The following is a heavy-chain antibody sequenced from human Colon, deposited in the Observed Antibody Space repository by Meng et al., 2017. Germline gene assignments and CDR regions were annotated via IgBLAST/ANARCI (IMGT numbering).Heavy chain of an antibody. CDR1: GGFISSYY. CDR2: IYYSGST. D-gene: IGHD4-17*01. V-gene: IGHV4-59*01. CDR3: ARAPPVTRFFEY. Sequence: QVQLKESGPGLVKPSETLSLTCTGSGGFISSYYWSWIRQPPGKGLEWIGYIYYSGSTNYNPSLKSRVTISVDTSKNQFSLKLNSVTAADTAIYYCARAPPVTRFFEYWGQGILVTVSS. J-gene: IGHJ4*02.